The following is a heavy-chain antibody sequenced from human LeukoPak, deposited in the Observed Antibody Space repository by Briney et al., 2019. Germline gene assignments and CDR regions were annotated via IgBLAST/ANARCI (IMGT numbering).Heavy chain of an antibody. CDR3: ARDSCYYDSSGYYSLDYFDY. CDR2: IIPIFGTA. V-gene: IGHV1-69*13. CDR1: GGTFSSYA. J-gene: IGHJ4*02. Sequence: SVKVSCKASGGTFSSYAISWVRQAPGQGLEWMGGIIPIFGTANYAQKFQGRVTITADESTSTAYMELSSLRSEDTAVYYCARDSCYYDSSGYYSLDYFDYWGQGTLVTVSS. D-gene: IGHD3-22*01.